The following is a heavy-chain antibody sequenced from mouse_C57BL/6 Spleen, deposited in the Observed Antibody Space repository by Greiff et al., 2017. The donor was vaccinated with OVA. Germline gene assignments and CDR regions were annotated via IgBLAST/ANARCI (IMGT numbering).Heavy chain of an antibody. V-gene: IGHV1-69*01. CDR1: GYTFTSYW. Sequence: QVQLQQPGAELVMPGASVKLSCKASGYTFTSYWMHWVKQRPGQGLEWIGEIDPSDSYTNYNQKFKGKSTLTVDKSSSTAYMQLSSLTSEDSAVYDCARAAQYYGSSYAMDYWGQGTSVTVSS. CDR3: ARAAQYYGSSYAMDY. D-gene: IGHD1-1*01. CDR2: IDPSDSYT. J-gene: IGHJ4*01.